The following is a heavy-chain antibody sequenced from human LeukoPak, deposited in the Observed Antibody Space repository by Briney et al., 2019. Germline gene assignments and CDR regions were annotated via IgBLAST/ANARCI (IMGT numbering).Heavy chain of an antibody. J-gene: IGHJ6*03. CDR3: ATGRVEADYYYYYYMDV. Sequence: PGGSLRLSYAASGFTFSDYYMSWIRQAPGKGLEWVSYISSSGSTIYYADSVKGRFTISRDNAKNSLYLQMNSLRAEDTAVYYCATGRVEADYYYYYYMDVWGKGTTVTVSS. D-gene: IGHD2-15*01. V-gene: IGHV3-11*04. CDR2: ISSSGSTI. CDR1: GFTFSDYY.